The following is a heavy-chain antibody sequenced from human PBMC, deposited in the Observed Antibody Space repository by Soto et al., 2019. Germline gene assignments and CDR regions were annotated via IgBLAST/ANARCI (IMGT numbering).Heavy chain of an antibody. V-gene: IGHV3-23*04. J-gene: IGHJ4*02. CDR2: ISGNDGKT. D-gene: IGHD3-3*01. CDR1: GFSFASFA. Sequence: DVRLAESGGGLVQPGGALRLSCTTSGFSFASFAMTLVRQAPGKGLEWVATISGNDGKTYYADSVKGRFSISRDTSRNTLYLQMNSLRADDTAIYYCAKWSYLDYWGQGTRVTVSS. CDR3: AKWSYLDY.